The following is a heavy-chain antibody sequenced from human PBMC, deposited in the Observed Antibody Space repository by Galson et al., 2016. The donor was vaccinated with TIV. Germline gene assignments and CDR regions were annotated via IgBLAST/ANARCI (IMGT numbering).Heavy chain of an antibody. Sequence: SLRLSCAASGFTFDDYAMHWVRQPPGKGLEWVSGITWNSDGISYADSVKGRFTISRDNAKNSLFLQILNLRPEDTALYYCAKDPLFYSDNSGYFDYWRQGTLLSAAS. V-gene: IGHV3-9*01. CDR3: AKDPLFYSDNSGYFDY. D-gene: IGHD3-22*01. J-gene: IGHJ4*02. CDR2: ITWNSDGI. CDR1: GFTFDDYA.